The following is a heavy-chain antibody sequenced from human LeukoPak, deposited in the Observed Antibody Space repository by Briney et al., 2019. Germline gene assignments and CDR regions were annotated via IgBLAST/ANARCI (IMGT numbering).Heavy chain of an antibody. CDR1: GFTFSSYS. J-gene: IGHJ4*02. V-gene: IGHV3-21*01. CDR3: ARDMRPDTRRYYFDH. D-gene: IGHD2-2*01. Sequence: GGSLRLSCAASGFTFSSYSMNWVRQAPGKGLEWVSSISSSSSYIYYADSVKGRFTISRDNAKNSLYLQMNSLRAEDTAVYYCARDMRPDTRRYYFDHWGQGTLVTVSS. CDR2: ISSSSSYI.